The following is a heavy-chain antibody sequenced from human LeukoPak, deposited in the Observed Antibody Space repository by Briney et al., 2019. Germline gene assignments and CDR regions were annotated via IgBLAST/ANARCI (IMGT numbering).Heavy chain of an antibody. V-gene: IGHV3-23*01. CDR3: ARESLPVHYHDSSGLSPLGY. CDR1: GFTLSNYA. D-gene: IGHD3-22*01. CDR2: ISGSAYNT. J-gene: IGHJ4*02. Sequence: QAGGSLRLSCAASGFTLSNYAMSWVRQAPGKGLEWVSAISGSAYNTHFADSVKGRFTISRDNSKNTLYLQMNSLRAEDTAVYYCARESLPVHYHDSSGLSPLGYWGQGTLVTVCS.